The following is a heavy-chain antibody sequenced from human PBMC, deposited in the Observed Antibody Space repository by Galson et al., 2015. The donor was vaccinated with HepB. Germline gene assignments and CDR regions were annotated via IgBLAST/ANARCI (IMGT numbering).Heavy chain of an antibody. CDR3: ARDTSPGWSNRIFDY. D-gene: IGHD1-14*01. Sequence: SVKVSCKASGYTFTSYGISWVRQAPGQGLEWMGWISAYNGNTNYAQKLQGRVTMTTDTSTSTAYMELRSLRSDDTAVYYCARDTSPGWSNRIFDYWGQGTLVTVSS. CDR1: GYTFTSYG. CDR2: ISAYNGNT. J-gene: IGHJ4*02. V-gene: IGHV1-18*04.